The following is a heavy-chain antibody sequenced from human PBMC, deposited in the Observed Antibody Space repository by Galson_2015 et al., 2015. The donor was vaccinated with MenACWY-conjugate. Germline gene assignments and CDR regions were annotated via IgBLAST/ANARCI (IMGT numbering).Heavy chain of an antibody. V-gene: IGHV3-74*01. CDR1: GFIFNTYW. D-gene: IGHD1-26*01. CDR3: AKTRGASFYFDS. J-gene: IGHJ4*02. Sequence: SLRLSCAASGFIFNTYWMHWVRHAPGKGLVWVSRINPGGSSTTYADSVKGRFTISRDNAKNTLYLQMNSLRPEDTAVFYCAKTRGASFYFDSWGQGTLVTVSS. CDR2: INPGGSST.